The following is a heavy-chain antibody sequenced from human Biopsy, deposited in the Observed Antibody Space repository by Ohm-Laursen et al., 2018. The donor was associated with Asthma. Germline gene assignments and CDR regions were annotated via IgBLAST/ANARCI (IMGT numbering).Heavy chain of an antibody. CDR2: ITDTSRYI. CDR1: GFTFSHYN. V-gene: IGHV3-21*01. J-gene: IGHJ4*02. Sequence: SLRLSCAASGFTFSHYNMNWVRQAPGKGLEWVSSITDTSRYIKYADSVKGRFTNSRDNAKNSLYLQMNSLRAEDTAVYYCARDGPELPTELDYWSPGTLVTVSS. D-gene: IGHD1-14*01. CDR3: ARDGPELPTELDY.